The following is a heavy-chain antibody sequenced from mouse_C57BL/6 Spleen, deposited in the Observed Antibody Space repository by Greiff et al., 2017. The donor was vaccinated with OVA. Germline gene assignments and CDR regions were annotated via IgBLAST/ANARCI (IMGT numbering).Heavy chain of an antibody. CDR3: ARYYGSSYGYFDV. Sequence: VQLQQSGAELARPWASVKLSCKASGYTFTSYGLSWVKQRTGQGLEWIGEIYPRSGNTYYNEKFKGKATLTADKSSSTAYMELRSLTSEDSAVYFCARYYGSSYGYFDVWGTGTTVTVSS. CDR2: IYPRSGNT. V-gene: IGHV1-81*01. CDR1: GYTFTSYG. J-gene: IGHJ1*03. D-gene: IGHD1-1*01.